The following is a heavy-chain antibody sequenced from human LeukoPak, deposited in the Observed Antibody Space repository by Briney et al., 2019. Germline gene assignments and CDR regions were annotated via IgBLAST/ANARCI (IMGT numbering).Heavy chain of an antibody. CDR2: VYYSGST. CDR3: ARHRGGATLADI. V-gene: IGHV4-39*01. D-gene: IGHD1-26*01. J-gene: IGHJ3*02. Sequence: SETLSLTCTVSGGSLSGSTYYWGWIRQPPGKGLEWIGSVYYSGSTYYHPSLKSRVTISVDTSKNQFSLKLSSVTAADTAMYYCARHRGGATLADIWGQGTMVTVSS. CDR1: GGSLSGSTYY.